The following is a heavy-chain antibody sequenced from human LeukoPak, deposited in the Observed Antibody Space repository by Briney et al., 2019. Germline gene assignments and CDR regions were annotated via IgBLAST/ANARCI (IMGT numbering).Heavy chain of an antibody. J-gene: IGHJ4*02. CDR1: GFTFSSYS. V-gene: IGHV3-21*01. Sequence: PGGSLRLSCAASGFTFSSYSMSWVRQAPGKGLEWVSSISSSSSYIYYADSVKGRFTISRDNAKNSLYLQMNSLRAEDTAVYYCARDPLYSGSYYHDYWGQGTLVTVSS. CDR2: ISSSSSYI. CDR3: ARDPLYSGSYYHDY. D-gene: IGHD1-26*01.